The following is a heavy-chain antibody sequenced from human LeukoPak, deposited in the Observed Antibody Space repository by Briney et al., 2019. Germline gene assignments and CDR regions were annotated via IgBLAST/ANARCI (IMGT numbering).Heavy chain of an antibody. CDR1: GGSISRGGYS. J-gene: IGHJ4*02. D-gene: IGHD6-19*01. Sequence: SQTLSLTCTVSGGSISRGGYSWSWIRQHPGKGLEWIGYIYNSGSTYYNPSLKSRVTMSVDTSKNQFSLKLSSVTAADTAVYYCARSSGAPDYWGQGTLVTVSS. CDR2: IYNSGST. CDR3: ARSSGAPDY. V-gene: IGHV4-31*03.